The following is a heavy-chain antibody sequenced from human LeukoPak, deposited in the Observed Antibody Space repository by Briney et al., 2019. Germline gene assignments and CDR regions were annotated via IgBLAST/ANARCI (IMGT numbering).Heavy chain of an antibody. CDR3: ARDMSSGWHATTYGMDV. Sequence: PGGSLRLSCVASGFTFSSYEMNWVRQAPGKGLEWVSYISSSGSTIYYADSVKGRFTISRDNAKNSLYLQMNSLRAEDTAVYYCARDMSSGWHATTYGMDVWGQGTTVTVSS. CDR1: GFTFSSYE. V-gene: IGHV3-48*03. D-gene: IGHD6-19*01. CDR2: ISSSGSTI. J-gene: IGHJ6*02.